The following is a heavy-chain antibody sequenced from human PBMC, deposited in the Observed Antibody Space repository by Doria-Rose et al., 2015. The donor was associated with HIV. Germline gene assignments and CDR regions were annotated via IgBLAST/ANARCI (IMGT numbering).Heavy chain of an antibody. D-gene: IGHD6-13*01. V-gene: IGHV2-26*01. CDR1: GVSLSSPGMG. CDR3: ARIKSSRWLPKFYFDF. J-gene: IGHJ4*02. CDR2: IFSEDER. Sequence: SGPVLVKPTETLTLTCTVSGVSLSSPGMGVSWIRQPPGKALEWLANIFSEDERSVETSLKIRLTISRGTSKSQVVLTVTDMDPVDTAPYYWARIKSSRWLPKFYFDFWGQGTLVIVSA.